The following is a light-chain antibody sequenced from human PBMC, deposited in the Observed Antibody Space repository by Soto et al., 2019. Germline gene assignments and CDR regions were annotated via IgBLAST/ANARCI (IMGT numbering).Light chain of an antibody. CDR2: SNN. J-gene: IGLJ2*01. CDR3: VAWDDSLNAYVV. V-gene: IGLV1-44*01. Sequence: QSVLTQPPSASGTPGQRVTISCSGSSSNIGSNTVNWYQQLPGTAPKLVIYSNNQRPSGVPDRFSGSKSGTSASLAISGLQSEDEADYYCVAWDDSLNAYVVFGGGTKLTVL. CDR1: SSNIGSNT.